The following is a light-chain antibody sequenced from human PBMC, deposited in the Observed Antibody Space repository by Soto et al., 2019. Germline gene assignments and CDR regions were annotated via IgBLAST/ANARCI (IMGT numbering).Light chain of an antibody. CDR3: SSYTSSSTYV. Sequence: QSVLTQPASVSGSPGQSITISCTGTSSDVGGYNYVSWYQQHPGKPPKLMIYDVSNRPSGVSNRFSGSKSGNTASLTISGLQAEDEADSYCSSYTSSSTYVFGTGTKVTV. CDR2: DVS. J-gene: IGLJ1*01. CDR1: SSDVGGYNY. V-gene: IGLV2-14*01.